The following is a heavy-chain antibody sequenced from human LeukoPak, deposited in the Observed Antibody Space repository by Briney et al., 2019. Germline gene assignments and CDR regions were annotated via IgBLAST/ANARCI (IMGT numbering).Heavy chain of an antibody. CDR2: INPNSGGT. CDR3: ARGAYYYDSSGYLLGRAFDI. CDR1: GYTFTGYY. D-gene: IGHD3-22*01. J-gene: IGHJ3*02. V-gene: IGHV1-2*02. Sequence: ASVKVSCKASGYTFTGYYMHWVRQAPGQGLEWMGWINPNSGGTNYAQKFQGRVTMTRDTSISIAYMELSRLRSDDTAVYYCARGAYYYDSSGYLLGRAFDIWGQGTMVTVSS.